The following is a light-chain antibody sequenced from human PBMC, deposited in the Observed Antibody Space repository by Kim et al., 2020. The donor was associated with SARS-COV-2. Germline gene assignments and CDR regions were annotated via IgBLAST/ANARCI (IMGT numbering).Light chain of an antibody. CDR3: QQSYITPLT. V-gene: IGKV1-39*01. CDR1: QSIITY. Sequence: DIQMTQSPSSLSASVGDRVTITCRASQSIITYLNWYQQKPGKAPKLLIYTTSNLQSGVPSRFSGSGSGTDFTLTISSLQPEDFTTYYCQQSYITPLTFGGGTKVDIK. CDR2: TTS. J-gene: IGKJ4*01.